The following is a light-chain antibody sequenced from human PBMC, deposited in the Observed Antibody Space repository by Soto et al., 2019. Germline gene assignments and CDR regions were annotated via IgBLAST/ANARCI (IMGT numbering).Light chain of an antibody. CDR3: QHEGA. J-gene: IGKJ3*01. V-gene: IGKV3-20*01. CDR1: QSVSSNY. CDR2: GAS. Sequence: ESVLTQSPGTLSLSPGERATLSCRASQSVSSNYLAWYQQKPGQAPRLLIYGASNTATGIPDRFSGSGSETDFTLTIRRLEPEDFAVYFCQHEGAFGPGSKVDI.